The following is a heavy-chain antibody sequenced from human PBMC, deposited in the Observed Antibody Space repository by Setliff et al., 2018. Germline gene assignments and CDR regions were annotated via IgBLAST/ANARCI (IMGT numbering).Heavy chain of an antibody. CDR2: KYYSGST. CDR3: ARWRVRDSGYYPRLSYMDV. V-gene: IGHV4-59*08. CDR1: GSSFSSYS. Sequence: SETLSLTCTVSGSSFSSYSWSWIRQPPGQGLEWIGYKYYSGSTNSNPSLKSRVPISVDTSKNQFSLKLSSVTAADTAVYYCARWRVRDSGYYPRLSYMDVWGKGTTVTVSS. D-gene: IGHD3-22*01. J-gene: IGHJ6*03.